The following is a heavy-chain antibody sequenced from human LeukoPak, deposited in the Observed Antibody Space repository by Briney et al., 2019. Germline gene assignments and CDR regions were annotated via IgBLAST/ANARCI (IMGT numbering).Heavy chain of an antibody. CDR3: ARVGPYMIVASDY. Sequence: SETLSLTCTVSGGSISSYYWSWIRQPPGKGLEWIGYIYYSGSTNYNPSLKSRVTISVDTSKNQFSLKLSSVTAADTAVYYCARVGPYMIVASDYWGQGTLVTVSS. CDR2: IYYSGST. D-gene: IGHD3-22*01. V-gene: IGHV4-59*12. J-gene: IGHJ4*02. CDR1: GGSISSYY.